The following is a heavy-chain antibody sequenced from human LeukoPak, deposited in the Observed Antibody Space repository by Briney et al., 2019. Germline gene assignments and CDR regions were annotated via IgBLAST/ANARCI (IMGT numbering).Heavy chain of an antibody. CDR2: ISYEGTNN. Sequence: GGSLRLSCAASGFTFSSFAMHWVRQAPGKGLEWGAVISYEGTNNHYADSVKGRFTVSRDNSKNTLYLQMDSLRTEDTAVYYCARDRVAAADLDYWGQGTLVTVSS. V-gene: IGHV3-30*04. CDR3: ARDRVAAADLDY. D-gene: IGHD6-13*01. CDR1: GFTFSSFA. J-gene: IGHJ4*02.